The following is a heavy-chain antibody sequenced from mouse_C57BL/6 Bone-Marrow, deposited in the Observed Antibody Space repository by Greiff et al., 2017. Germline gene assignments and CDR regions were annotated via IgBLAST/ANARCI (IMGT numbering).Heavy chain of an antibody. CDR1: GFNIKDDY. CDR2: IDPENGDT. V-gene: IGHV14-4*01. CDR3: TPYEDDED. Sequence: EVQLQQSGAELVRPGASVKLSCTASGFNIKDDYMHWVKQRPEQGLEWLGWIDPENGDTEYASKFQGTATIAADTSSNTAYLQLSSPTSEDTAVWYSTPYEDDEDWGQGTLVTVSA. D-gene: IGHD2-4*01. J-gene: IGHJ3*01.